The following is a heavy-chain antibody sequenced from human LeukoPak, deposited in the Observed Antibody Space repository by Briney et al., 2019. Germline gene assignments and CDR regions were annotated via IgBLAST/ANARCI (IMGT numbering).Heavy chain of an antibody. CDR3: ARDNWSNPRAFDI. Sequence: PGGSLRLSCAASGFTFTSYEMNWVRQAPGKGLEWVSYISSSGNTIYYADSVKGRFTISRDNAKNSLYLRMNSLRAEDTAVYYCARDNWSNPRAFDIWGQGTMVTVSS. CDR2: ISSSGNTI. CDR1: GFTFTSYE. J-gene: IGHJ3*02. D-gene: IGHD1/OR15-1a*01. V-gene: IGHV3-48*03.